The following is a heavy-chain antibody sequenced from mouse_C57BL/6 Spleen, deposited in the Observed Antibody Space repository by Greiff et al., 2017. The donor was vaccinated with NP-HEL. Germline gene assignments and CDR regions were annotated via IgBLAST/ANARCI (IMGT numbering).Heavy chain of an antibody. CDR3: AISLAYYSNRFAY. CDR2: IHPSDSDT. V-gene: IGHV1-74*01. J-gene: IGHJ3*01. D-gene: IGHD2-5*01. CDR1: GYTFTSYW. Sequence: QVQLKQPGAELVKPGASVKVSCKASGYTFTSYWMHWVKQRPGQGLEWIGRIHPSDSDTNYNQKFKGKATLTVDKSSSTAYMQLSSLTSEDSAVYYCAISLAYYSNRFAYWGQGTLVTVSA.